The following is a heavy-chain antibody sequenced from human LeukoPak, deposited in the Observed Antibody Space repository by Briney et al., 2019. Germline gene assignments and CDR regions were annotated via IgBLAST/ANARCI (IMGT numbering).Heavy chain of an antibody. D-gene: IGHD3-10*01. CDR3: ARVARVTMVRGVWFDP. CDR1: GYTFTGYY. Sequence: ASVKVSCKASGYTFTGYYMHWVRQAPGQGLEWMGWINPNSGGTNYAQKFQGRVTMTRDTSISTAYMELSRLRSDDTAVYYCARVARVTMVRGVWFDPRGQGTLVTVSS. J-gene: IGHJ5*02. CDR2: INPNSGGT. V-gene: IGHV1-2*02.